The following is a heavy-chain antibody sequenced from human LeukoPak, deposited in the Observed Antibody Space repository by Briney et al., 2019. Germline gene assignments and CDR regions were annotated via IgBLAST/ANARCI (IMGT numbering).Heavy chain of an antibody. CDR2: INAGNGNT. Sequence: ASVKVSCKASGYTFTTYTIHWVRQAPGQRLEWMGWINAGNGNTKYSQEFQDRVTITRDMSTSTAYMELSSLRSEDTAVYYCAAVEDYYGSDYFDYWGQGTLVTVSS. D-gene: IGHD3-10*01. V-gene: IGHV1-3*03. J-gene: IGHJ4*02. CDR3: AAVEDYYGSDYFDY. CDR1: GYTFTTYT.